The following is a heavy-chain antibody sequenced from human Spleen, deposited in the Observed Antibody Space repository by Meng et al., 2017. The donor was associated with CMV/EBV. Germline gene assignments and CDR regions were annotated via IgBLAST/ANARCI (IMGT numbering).Heavy chain of an antibody. CDR2: INWNGGST. CDR3: ARDYRRWPRESVHAFDI. CDR1: GFTFDDYG. D-gene: IGHD3-10*01. V-gene: IGHV3-20*04. J-gene: IGHJ3*02. Sequence: GESLKISCAASGFTFDDYGMSWVRQAPGKGLEWVSGINWNGGSTGYADSVKGRFTISRDNAKNSLYLQMNSLRAEDTALYYCARDYRRWPRESVHAFDIWGQGTMVTVSS.